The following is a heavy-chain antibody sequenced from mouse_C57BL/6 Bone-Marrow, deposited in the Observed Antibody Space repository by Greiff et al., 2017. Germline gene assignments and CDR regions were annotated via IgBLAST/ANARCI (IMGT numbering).Heavy chain of an antibody. CDR1: GYTFTSYG. Sequence: QVQLKESGAELARPGASVKLSCKASGYTFTSYGISWVKQRTGQGLEWIGEIYPRSGNTYYNEKFKGKATLTADKSSSTAYMELRSLTSEDSSVYFCARDSQLLLLPGRRAMDYWGQGTSVTVSS. J-gene: IGHJ4*01. CDR2: IYPRSGNT. V-gene: IGHV1-81*01. D-gene: IGHD1-1*01. CDR3: ARDSQLLLLPGRRAMDY.